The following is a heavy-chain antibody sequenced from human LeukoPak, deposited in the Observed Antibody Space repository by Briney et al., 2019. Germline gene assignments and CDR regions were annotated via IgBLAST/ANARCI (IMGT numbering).Heavy chain of an antibody. Sequence: PSETLSLTCTVSGVSISSSSYYWGWIPQPPGEGLEWIGSIYYSGSTYYNSSLRSRVTISVDTSRNQFSLNLSSVTAADTAVYYCARQGRSYWGYFDYWGQGTLVTVYS. D-gene: IGHD1-26*01. J-gene: IGHJ4*02. V-gene: IGHV4-39*01. CDR2: IYYSGST. CDR1: GVSISSSSYY. CDR3: ARQGRSYWGYFDY.